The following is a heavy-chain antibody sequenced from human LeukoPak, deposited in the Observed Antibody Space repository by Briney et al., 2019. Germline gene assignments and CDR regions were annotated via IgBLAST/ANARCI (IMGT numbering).Heavy chain of an antibody. CDR3: ASATWGTVTADY. V-gene: IGHV3-74*01. D-gene: IGHD4-17*01. CDR2: INSDGSST. J-gene: IGHJ4*02. Sequence: GGSLRLSCAASGFTFSSYWMHWVRQAPGKGLVWVSRINSDGSSTSYADSVKGRFTISRDNAKNTLYLQMNSLRAEDTAVYYCASATWGTVTADYWGQGTLVTVSS. CDR1: GFTFSSYW.